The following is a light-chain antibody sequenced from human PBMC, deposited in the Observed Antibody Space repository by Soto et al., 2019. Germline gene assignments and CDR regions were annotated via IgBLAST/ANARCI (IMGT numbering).Light chain of an antibody. CDR1: QSVSSY. CDR3: QQRSNWPPK. V-gene: IGKV3-11*01. J-gene: IGKJ3*01. CDR2: DAS. Sequence: EIVLTQSPATLSLSPGERATLSCRASQSVSSYLAWYQQKPAQAPRLLIYDASNRATGIPARFSGSGSGTDFTLTISSLEPEDFAVYYCQQRSNWPPKFGPGTKVDIK.